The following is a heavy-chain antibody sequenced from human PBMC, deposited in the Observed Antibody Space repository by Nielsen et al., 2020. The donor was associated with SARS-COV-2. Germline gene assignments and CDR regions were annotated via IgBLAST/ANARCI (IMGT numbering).Heavy chain of an antibody. J-gene: IGHJ4*02. CDR1: GFTVSSNY. D-gene: IGHD6-6*01. Sequence: GESLKISCAASGFTVSSNYMSWVRQAPGKGLEWVSVIYSGGSTYYADSVKGRFTISRDNSKNTLYLQMNSLRAEDTAVYYCARAIAPPVNYFDYWGQGTLVTVSS. CDR2: IYSGGST. V-gene: IGHV3-53*01. CDR3: ARAIAPPVNYFDY.